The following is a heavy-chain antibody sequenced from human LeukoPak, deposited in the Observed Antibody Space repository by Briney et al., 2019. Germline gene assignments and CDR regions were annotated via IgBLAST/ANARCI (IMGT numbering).Heavy chain of an antibody. CDR2: ISSSSSYI. Sequence: PGGSLRLSCAASGFTFSSYSMNWVRQAPGKGLEWVSSISSSSSYIYYADSVKGRFTISRDNAKNSLYLQMNSLRAEDTAVYYCAVYSSGREGYDYWGQGTLVTVSS. V-gene: IGHV3-21*01. CDR1: GFTFSSYS. CDR3: AVYSSGREGYDY. J-gene: IGHJ4*02. D-gene: IGHD6-19*01.